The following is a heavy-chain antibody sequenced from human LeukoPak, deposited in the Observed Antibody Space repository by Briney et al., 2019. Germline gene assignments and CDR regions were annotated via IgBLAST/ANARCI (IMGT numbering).Heavy chain of an antibody. Sequence: GGSLRLSCAASGFTFSTYRMHWVRQAPGKGLVWVSGINGDGGTTTYADSVKGRFTISRDSAKNTLYLHLNSLRAEDTAVYYCARDKMGHFDYWGQGTLVSVSS. V-gene: IGHV3-74*01. CDR3: ARDKMGHFDY. CDR2: INGDGGTT. CDR1: GFTFSTYR. D-gene: IGHD2-8*01. J-gene: IGHJ4*02.